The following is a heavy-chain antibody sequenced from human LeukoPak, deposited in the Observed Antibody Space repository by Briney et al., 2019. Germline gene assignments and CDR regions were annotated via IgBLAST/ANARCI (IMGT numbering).Heavy chain of an antibody. J-gene: IGHJ3*02. CDR1: GDSIFSTTYY. CDR2: IFHSGNT. Sequence: PSVTLSLTCTVSGDSIFSTTYYWGWIRQPPGKGLGWIGSIFHSGNTYYNPSLRSRVAISVDTSKSQLSLRLRAVTAADTAVYYCARPRKAGVGATDTGAFDIWGQGTMVTVSS. CDR3: ARPRKAGVGATDTGAFDI. V-gene: IGHV4-39*01. D-gene: IGHD1-26*01.